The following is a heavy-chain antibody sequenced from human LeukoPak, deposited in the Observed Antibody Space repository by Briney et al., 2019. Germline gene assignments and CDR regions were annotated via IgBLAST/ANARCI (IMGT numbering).Heavy chain of an antibody. Sequence: GASVKVSCKASGYTFTGYYMHWVRQAPGQGLEWMGWINPNSGGTNYAQKFQGRVTMTRDTSISTAYMELSRLRSDDTAVYYCARVWGPTSRAFDIWGQGTMVTVSS. CDR3: ARVWGPTSRAFDI. V-gene: IGHV1-2*02. CDR1: GYTFTGYY. J-gene: IGHJ3*02. CDR2: INPNSGGT. D-gene: IGHD7-27*01.